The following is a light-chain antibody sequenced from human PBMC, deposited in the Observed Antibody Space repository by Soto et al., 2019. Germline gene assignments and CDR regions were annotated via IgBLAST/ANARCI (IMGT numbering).Light chain of an antibody. CDR3: QQYNSYSPT. V-gene: IGKV1-16*01. Sequence: DIQMTQSPSSLSASVGDRVTITCRASQSISSYLNWYQHKPGKAPNILIFAASTLPSGVPSRFSGSGSGTDFTLTISGLQPGDSTTYYCQQYNSYSPTFGQGTKVDIK. CDR2: AAS. J-gene: IGKJ1*01. CDR1: QSISSY.